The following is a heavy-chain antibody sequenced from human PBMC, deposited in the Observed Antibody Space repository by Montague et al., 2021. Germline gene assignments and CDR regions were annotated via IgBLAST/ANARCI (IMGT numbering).Heavy chain of an antibody. Sequence: TLSLTCSVSGDSINGCYWSCIRQPPGKGLEWIGSVFYSGAANYNPSLKSRVTMSADTSKNQVSLKVNSVTAADTAVYYCARQGFYESGGFFIWGLGTLVTVSS. D-gene: IGHD3-22*01. CDR1: GDSINGCY. CDR2: VFYSGAA. CDR3: ARQGFYESGGFFI. V-gene: IGHV4-59*01. J-gene: IGHJ4*02.